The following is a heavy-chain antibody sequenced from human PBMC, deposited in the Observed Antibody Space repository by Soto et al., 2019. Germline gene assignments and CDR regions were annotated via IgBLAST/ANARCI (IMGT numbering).Heavy chain of an antibody. Sequence: SETLSLTCAVYGGSFSNYYWSWIRQAPGKGLEWIGEINDSGSTNYNPSLKSRVTISVDTSKNQFSLKLSSVTAADTAVYYCARRVRGVNDAFDIWGQGTMVTVSS. CDR1: GGSFSNYY. CDR2: INDSGST. CDR3: ARRVRGVNDAFDI. V-gene: IGHV4-34*01. J-gene: IGHJ3*02. D-gene: IGHD3-10*01.